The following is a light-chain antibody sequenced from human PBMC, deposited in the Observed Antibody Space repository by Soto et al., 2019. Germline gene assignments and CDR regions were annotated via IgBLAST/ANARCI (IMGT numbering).Light chain of an antibody. CDR1: QSVSDTF. Sequence: EIMLTQSPGTLSLSPGERVTLSCRASQSVSDTFIAWYQQKPGQAPRLLIYGGFYRATGIPDRFSGSGSGTDFTLTITRLEPEDLAMYYCQQYVTSPWTFGQGTRLDIK. CDR2: GGF. V-gene: IGKV3-20*01. CDR3: QQYVTSPWT. J-gene: IGKJ1*01.